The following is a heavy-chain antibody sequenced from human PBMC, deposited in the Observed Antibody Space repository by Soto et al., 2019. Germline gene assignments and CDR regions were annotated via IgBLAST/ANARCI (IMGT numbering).Heavy chain of an antibody. J-gene: IGHJ6*02. Sequence: GGSLRLSCAASGFTFSSYAMHWVRQAPGKGLEWVAVISYDGSNKYYADSVKGRFTISRDNSKNTLYLQMNSLRAEDTAVYYCAREGINGSGSYYNPAYGMDVWGQGTTVTVSS. D-gene: IGHD3-10*01. CDR1: GFTFSSYA. V-gene: IGHV3-30-3*01. CDR2: ISYDGSNK. CDR3: AREGINGSGSYYNPAYGMDV.